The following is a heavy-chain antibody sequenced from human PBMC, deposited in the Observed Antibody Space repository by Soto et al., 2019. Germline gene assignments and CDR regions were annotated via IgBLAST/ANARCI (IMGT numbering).Heavy chain of an antibody. CDR1: GYSFTSYW. D-gene: IGHD2-2*01. CDR2: IDPSDSYT. Sequence: PGESLKISCKGSGYSFTSYWISWVRQMPGKGLEWMGRIDPSDSYTNYSPSFQGHVTISADKSISTAYLQWSSLKASDTAMCYCARENKYCSSTSCWDAFDIWGQGTMVTVSS. V-gene: IGHV5-10-1*01. CDR3: ARENKYCSSTSCWDAFDI. J-gene: IGHJ3*02.